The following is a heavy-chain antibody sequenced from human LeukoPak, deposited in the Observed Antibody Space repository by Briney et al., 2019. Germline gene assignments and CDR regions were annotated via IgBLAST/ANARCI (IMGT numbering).Heavy chain of an antibody. Sequence: PGGSLRLSCAASGFAFSSIAMGWVRQAPGKGLEWVSVVSDSGDLTYYADSVKGRFTISRDNSKHTLYLHMNSLRAEDTALYYCATNALRSAGSYCFDLWGQGTLVTVSS. CDR1: GFAFSSIA. V-gene: IGHV3-23*01. CDR2: VSDSGDLT. J-gene: IGHJ5*02. D-gene: IGHD6-19*01. CDR3: ATNALRSAGSYCFDL.